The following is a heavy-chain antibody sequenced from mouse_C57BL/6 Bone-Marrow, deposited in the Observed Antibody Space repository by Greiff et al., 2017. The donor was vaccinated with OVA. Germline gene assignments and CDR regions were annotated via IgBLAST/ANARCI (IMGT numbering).Heavy chain of an antibody. V-gene: IGHV1-55*01. CDR2: IYPGSGST. D-gene: IGHD1-1*01. J-gene: IGHJ1*03. CDR3: ERGDCGSSWYFDV. Sequence: QVQLQQPGAELVKPGASVKMSCKASGYTFTSYWITWVKQRPGQGLEWIGDIYPGSGSTNYNEKFKSKATLTVDTSSSAAYMQHRNLTSEDTAVYYCERGDCGSSWYFDVWGTGTTVTVSS. CDR1: GYTFTSYW.